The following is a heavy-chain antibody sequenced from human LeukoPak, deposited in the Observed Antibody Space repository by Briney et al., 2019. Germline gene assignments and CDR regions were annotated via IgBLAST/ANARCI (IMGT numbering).Heavy chain of an antibody. CDR1: GFTLSSYS. V-gene: IGHV3-21*01. CDR2: ISSSSSYI. Sequence: GSLRLSCAASGFTLSSYSMNWVRQAPGKGLEWVSSISSSSSYIYYADSVKGRFTISRDNAKNSLYLQMNSLRAEDTAVYYCARDPSSGWYLKGWFDPWGQGTLVTVSS. D-gene: IGHD6-19*01. CDR3: ARDPSSGWYLKGWFDP. J-gene: IGHJ5*02.